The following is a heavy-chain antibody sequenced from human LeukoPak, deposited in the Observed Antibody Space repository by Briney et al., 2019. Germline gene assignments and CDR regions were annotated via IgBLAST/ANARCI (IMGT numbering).Heavy chain of an antibody. CDR3: AREMNYYDSTGYYLHYLDY. D-gene: IGHD3-22*01. CDR1: GGSISSSNW. J-gene: IGHJ4*02. V-gene: IGHV4-4*02. CDR2: IYHSGST. Sequence: PSETLSLTCAVSGGSISSSNWWSWVRQPPGKGLEWIGEIYHSGSTNYNPSLKGRVTISVDTSKNQLSLKLSSVTAADTAVYYCAREMNYYDSTGYYLHYLDYWGQGTLVTVSS.